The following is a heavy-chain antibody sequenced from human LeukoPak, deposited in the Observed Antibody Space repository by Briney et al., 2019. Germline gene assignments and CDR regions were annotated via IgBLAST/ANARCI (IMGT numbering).Heavy chain of an antibody. Sequence: SETLTLTCTASGVSFSTYYLTWLRQPAGKGLEWIGRIYSSGNTNYNPSLESRVTMSIDTSKNQFAPKLTSVTAADTAVYYCARERGILRGDAFDIWGHGTAFSASS. CDR3: ARERGILRGDAFDI. D-gene: IGHD1-26*01. V-gene: IGHV4-4*07. J-gene: IGHJ3*02. CDR1: GVSFSTYY. CDR2: IYSSGNT.